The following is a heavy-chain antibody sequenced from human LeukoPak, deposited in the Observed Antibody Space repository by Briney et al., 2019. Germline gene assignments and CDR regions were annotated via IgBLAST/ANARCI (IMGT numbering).Heavy chain of an antibody. CDR2: ISWNSGSI. CDR3: AREDSYGLPFDY. CDR1: GFTFDDYA. Sequence: GGSLRLSCAASGFTFDDYAMHWVRQAPGKGLEWVSGISWNSGSIGYADSVKGRFTISRDNATNSLYLQMNSLRAEDTALYYCAREDSYGLPFDYWGQGTLVTVSS. J-gene: IGHJ4*02. D-gene: IGHD5-18*01. V-gene: IGHV3-9*01.